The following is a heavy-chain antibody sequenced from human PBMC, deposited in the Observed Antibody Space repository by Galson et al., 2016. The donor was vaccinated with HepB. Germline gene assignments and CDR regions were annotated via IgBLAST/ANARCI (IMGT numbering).Heavy chain of an antibody. CDR3: VREGVCSSFNCFLSEWYTCYGTDV. V-gene: IGHV3-11*01. CDR2: ISGRGPIV. CDR1: GFTFRNYY. D-gene: IGHD3-9*01. Sequence: SLKLSCAGYGFTFRNYYMSRIRQSPWKRLEWIASISGRGPIVKYADSVKGRFSVSRDDAGESLFLQMNRARAEDAAVYYCVREGVCSSFNCFLSEWYTCYGTDVWGRGTTVIV. J-gene: IGHJ6*03.